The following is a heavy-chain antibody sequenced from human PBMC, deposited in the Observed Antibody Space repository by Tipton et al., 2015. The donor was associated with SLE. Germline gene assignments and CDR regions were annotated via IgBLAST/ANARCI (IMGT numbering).Heavy chain of an antibody. CDR3: ARHADYFEWPHEWYFDL. Sequence: TLSLTCTVSHDSVNSNIYSWGWIRQPPGEGLEWIGSLSWTGSTFYNPSLRGRLTISRDTSKNQFSLKLNSVTAADTAVHYCARHADYFEWPHEWYFDLWGRGTLVTVSS. V-gene: IGHV4-39*07. CDR2: LSWTGST. D-gene: IGHD3-9*01. J-gene: IGHJ2*01. CDR1: HDSVNSNIYS.